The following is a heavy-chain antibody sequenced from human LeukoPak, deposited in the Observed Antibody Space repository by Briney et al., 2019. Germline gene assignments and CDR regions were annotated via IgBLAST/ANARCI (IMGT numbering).Heavy chain of an antibody. J-gene: IGHJ3*02. Sequence: GGSLRLSCTTSGFTFTTYAMHWVRQAPGKGLEWVASIWYDGSHQYYADSVKGRFTISRDNSKNTLYLQMNSLRAEDTAVYYCARDSPYYDSSGYYYPSGAFDIWGQGTTVTVSS. CDR3: ARDSPYYDSSGYYYPSGAFDI. V-gene: IGHV3-33*01. CDR2: IWYDGSHQ. CDR1: GFTFTTYA. D-gene: IGHD3-22*01.